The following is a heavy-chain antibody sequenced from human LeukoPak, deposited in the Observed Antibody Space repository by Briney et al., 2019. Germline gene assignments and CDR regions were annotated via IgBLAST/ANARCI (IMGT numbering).Heavy chain of an antibody. V-gene: IGHV4-34*01. J-gene: IGHJ6*04. CDR1: GGSFSGYY. CDR3: AKGHVLLWFGELFPPGHYGMDV. D-gene: IGHD3-10*01. Sequence: SETLSLTCAVYGGSFSGYYWSWIRQPPGKGLEWIGEINHSGSTNYNPSLESRVTISVDTSKNQFSLKLSSVTAADTAVYYCAKGHVLLWFGELFPPGHYGMDVWGKGTTVTVSS. CDR2: INHSGST.